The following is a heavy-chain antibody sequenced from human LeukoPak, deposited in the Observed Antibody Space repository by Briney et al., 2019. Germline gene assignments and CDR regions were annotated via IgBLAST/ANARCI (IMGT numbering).Heavy chain of an antibody. CDR1: GYIFTGYY. V-gene: IGHV1-2*02. J-gene: IGHJ4*02. CDR3: ARLNGVHADY. CDR2: INPNSGDT. D-gene: IGHD3-10*01. Sequence: ASVKVSCKTSGYIFTGYYIHWVRQAPGQGPEWMGWINPNSGDTNSAQRFQGRVTMTRDTSMNTVYMEMSSLRSNDTAVYYCARLNGVHADYWGQGTLVTVSS.